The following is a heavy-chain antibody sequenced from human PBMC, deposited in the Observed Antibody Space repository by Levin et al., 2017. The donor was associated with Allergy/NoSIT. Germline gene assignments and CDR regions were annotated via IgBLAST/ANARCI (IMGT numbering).Heavy chain of an antibody. V-gene: IGHV3-23*01. CDR2: ITNTGNNA. CDR1: GFTFSAYA. J-gene: IGHJ4*02. D-gene: IGHD2-15*01. Sequence: GGSLRLSCAASGFTFSAYAMTWVRQTPEKGLEYVSVITNTGNNAVYAESVRGRFTMSRANSKNILYLQMDSLRVEDTAVYYCAKATRRYCSSGVCYPLEYWGQGTLVPVSS. CDR3: AKATRRYCSSGVCYPLEY.